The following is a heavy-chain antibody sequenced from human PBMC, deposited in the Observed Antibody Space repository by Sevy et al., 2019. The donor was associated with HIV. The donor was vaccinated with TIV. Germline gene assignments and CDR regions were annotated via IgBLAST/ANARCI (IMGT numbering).Heavy chain of an antibody. J-gene: IGHJ3*02. D-gene: IGHD3-22*01. CDR2: ISGSDGST. CDR3: AKDRIFMIGHAFDI. Sequence: GGSLRLSCAASGFTFSSYAMSWVRQAPGKGLEWVSGISGSDGSTYYTDSVKGRFTISRDTSKNTLYLQMNSLRAEDTAVYHCAKDRIFMIGHAFDIWGQGTLVTVSS. CDR1: GFTFSSYA. V-gene: IGHV3-23*01.